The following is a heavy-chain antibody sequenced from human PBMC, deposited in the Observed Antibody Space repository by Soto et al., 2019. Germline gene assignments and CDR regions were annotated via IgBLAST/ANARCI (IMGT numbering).Heavy chain of an antibody. CDR2: ISAYNGNT. D-gene: IGHD2-15*01. Sequence: ASVKVSCKASGYTFTSYGISWVRQAPGQGLEWMGWISAYNGNTNYAQKLQGRVTMTTDTSTSTAYMELRSLRSDDTAVYYCAGLNTRRSWFDPWGQGTLVTVSS. CDR3: AGLNTRRSWFDP. J-gene: IGHJ5*02. CDR1: GYTFTSYG. V-gene: IGHV1-18*01.